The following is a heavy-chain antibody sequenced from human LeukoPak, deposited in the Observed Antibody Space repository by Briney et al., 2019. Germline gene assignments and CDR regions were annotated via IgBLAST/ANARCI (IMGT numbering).Heavy chain of an antibody. Sequence: ASVKVSCKASGGTFSSYAISWVRQAPGQGLEWMGWISTYNGNTNYAQKLQGRVTMTTDTSTSTAYMELSSLRSEDTAVYYCARGVARRYQLLTVHSYYYYMDVWGKGTTVTVSS. CDR3: ARGVARRYQLLTVHSYYYYMDV. CDR1: GGTFSSYA. J-gene: IGHJ6*03. CDR2: ISTYNGNT. V-gene: IGHV1-18*01. D-gene: IGHD2-2*01.